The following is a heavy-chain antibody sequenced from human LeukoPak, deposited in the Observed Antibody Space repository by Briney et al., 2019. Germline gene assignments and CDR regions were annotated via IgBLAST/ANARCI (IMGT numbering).Heavy chain of an antibody. CDR2: IYYSGST. Sequence: AETLSLTCTVSGGSISSYYWSWIRQPPGKGLEWIGYIYYSGSTNYNPSLKSRVTISVDTSKNQFSLKLSSVTAADTAVYYCARGEVGATFFDYWGQGTRVTVSS. D-gene: IGHD1-26*01. CDR3: ARGEVGATFFDY. CDR1: GGSISSYY. V-gene: IGHV4-59*01. J-gene: IGHJ4*02.